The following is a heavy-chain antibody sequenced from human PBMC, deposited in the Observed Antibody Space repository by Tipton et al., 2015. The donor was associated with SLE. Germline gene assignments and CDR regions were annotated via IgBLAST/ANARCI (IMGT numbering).Heavy chain of an antibody. J-gene: IGHJ3*02. V-gene: IGHV4-39*01. Sequence: TLSLTCTVSGGSISSTSYYWGWIRQPPGKGLEWIGSIYYSGSTYYNPSLKSRVSVSVDTSKNQFSLKLTSVTAADTAVYYCAGPEYSSSSAAFDIWGQGTMVTVSS. D-gene: IGHD6-6*01. CDR2: IYYSGST. CDR1: GGSISSTSYY. CDR3: AGPEYSSSSAAFDI.